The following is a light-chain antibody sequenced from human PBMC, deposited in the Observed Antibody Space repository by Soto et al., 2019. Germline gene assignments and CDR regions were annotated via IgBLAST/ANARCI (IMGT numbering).Light chain of an antibody. CDR1: SSDVGGHNY. V-gene: IGLV2-14*01. CDR3: SSHTITSTLV. CDR2: EVS. J-gene: IGLJ2*01. Sequence: QSALTQPASVSGSPGQSITISCTGTSSDVGGHNYVSWYQQHPGKAPKLMIYEVSNRPSGVSNRFSGSKSGNTASLTISGLQAEDEADYYCSSHTITSTLVFGGGTQLTVL.